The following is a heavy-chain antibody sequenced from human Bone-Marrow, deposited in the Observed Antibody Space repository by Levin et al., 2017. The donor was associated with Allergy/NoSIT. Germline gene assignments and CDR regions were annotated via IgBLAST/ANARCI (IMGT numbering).Heavy chain of an antibody. CDR3: TRHLKSPGDS. CDR2: VHLDDFEI. CDR1: GDTFASAW. Sequence: KVSCKVFGDTFASAWVGWVRQMPGKGLEWMGRVHLDDFEITYSSSFEGQVAISGDKAIRNAYLQWDRLKASDTAMYYCTRHLKSPGDSWGQGTLVTVSS. J-gene: IGHJ4*02. V-gene: IGHV5-51*01. D-gene: IGHD3-9*01.